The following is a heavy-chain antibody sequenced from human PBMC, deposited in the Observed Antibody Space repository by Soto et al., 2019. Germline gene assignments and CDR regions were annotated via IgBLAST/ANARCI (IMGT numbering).Heavy chain of an antibody. V-gene: IGHV1-18*01. J-gene: IGHJ6*02. Sequence: ASVKVSCKASGYTFTSYGISWVRLAPGQGLEWMGWISAYNGKTKYAQKVQGRVTMTTDTSTSTAYMELRSLRSDDTAVYYCASDSPYYEILTGNYAYYYYGMDVWGQGTTVSV. CDR1: GYTFTSYG. CDR2: ISAYNGKT. CDR3: ASDSPYYEILTGNYAYYYYGMDV. D-gene: IGHD3-9*01.